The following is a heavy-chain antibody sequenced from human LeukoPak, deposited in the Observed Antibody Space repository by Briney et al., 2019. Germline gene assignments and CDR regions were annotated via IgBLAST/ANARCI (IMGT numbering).Heavy chain of an antibody. CDR1: GFSVSSNY. V-gene: IGHV3-66*01. J-gene: IGHJ3*02. Sequence: GGSLRLSCAASGFSVSSNYMSWVRQAPGKGLEWVSVIYSGGDTYYADSVKGRFTISRDNSKNTLYLQMNSLRAEDTAVYYCARYPVGAGLPDAFDIWGRGTLVTVSS. D-gene: IGHD1-26*01. CDR2: IYSGGDT. CDR3: ARYPVGAGLPDAFDI.